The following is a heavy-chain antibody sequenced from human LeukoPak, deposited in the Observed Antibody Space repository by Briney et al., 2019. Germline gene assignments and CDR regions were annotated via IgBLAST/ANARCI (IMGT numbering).Heavy chain of an antibody. D-gene: IGHD3-10*01. V-gene: IGHV3-23*01. Sequence: GGSLRLSCAASGFTLSGHNMNWVRQAPGRGLEWVLGISNSGGDTQYADSVKGRFTISRDNSKNTLYLQMNSLRAEDTAVYYCAKSRSYTVRDAFEIWGQGTKVTVSS. CDR2: ISNSGGDT. J-gene: IGHJ3*02. CDR1: GFTLSGHN. CDR3: AKSRSYTVRDAFEI.